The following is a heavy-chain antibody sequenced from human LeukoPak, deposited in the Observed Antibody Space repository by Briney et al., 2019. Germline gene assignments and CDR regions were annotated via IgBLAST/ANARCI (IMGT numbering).Heavy chain of an antibody. V-gene: IGHV3-30-3*01. Sequence: TGGSLRLSCAASGFTFSSYAMHWVRQAPGKGLEWVAVISYDGSNKYYADSVKGRFTISRDNSKNTLFLQMNSLRAEDTAVYYCARAAYDSSGYLTLWGQGTLVTVSS. CDR2: ISYDGSNK. J-gene: IGHJ4*02. D-gene: IGHD3-22*01. CDR3: ARAAYDSSGYLTL. CDR1: GFTFSSYA.